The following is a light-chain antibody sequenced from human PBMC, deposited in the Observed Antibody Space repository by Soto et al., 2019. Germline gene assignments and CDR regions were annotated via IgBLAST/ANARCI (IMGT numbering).Light chain of an antibody. Sequence: DMVLTQSTVPLSLSPGEIATLSCRASQSISSKLAWYQQKPGQAPRLLIYGASTRATGIPVRFSGSGSGTEFTLTITSLHSEDFAIYYCQEYNNWRPITSCGGTKVDI. J-gene: IGKJ4*01. CDR2: GAS. V-gene: IGKV3-15*01. CDR3: QEYNNWRPIT. CDR1: QSISSK.